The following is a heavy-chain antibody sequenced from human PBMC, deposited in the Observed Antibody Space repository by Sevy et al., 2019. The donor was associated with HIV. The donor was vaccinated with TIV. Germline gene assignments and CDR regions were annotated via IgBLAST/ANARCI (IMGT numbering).Heavy chain of an antibody. J-gene: IGHJ5*02. CDR2: ISGYNGYT. Sequence: ASLKVSCKASGYSFTNYGIGWVQQAPGQGLEWMGWISGYNGYTNYAQNLQGRVTMTTDTSTSTAYMELRSLRSDDTAIYYCAKEGKNIRSWFDPWGQGTLVTVSS. CDR3: AKEGKNIRSWFDP. CDR1: GYSFTNYG. D-gene: IGHD3-3*02. V-gene: IGHV1-18*01.